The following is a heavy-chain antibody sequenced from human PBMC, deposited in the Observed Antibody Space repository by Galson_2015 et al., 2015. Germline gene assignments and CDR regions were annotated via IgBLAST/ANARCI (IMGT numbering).Heavy chain of an antibody. CDR2: ISSSGSTI. Sequence: SLRLSCAASGFTFSDYYMSWVRQAPGKGLEWVSYISSSGSTIYYADSVKGRFTISRDNAKNSLYLQMNSLRAEDTAVYYCARAPGRYFDVGDAFDIWGQGTMVTVSS. D-gene: IGHD3-9*01. CDR1: GFTFSDYY. J-gene: IGHJ3*02. CDR3: ARAPGRYFDVGDAFDI. V-gene: IGHV3-11*01.